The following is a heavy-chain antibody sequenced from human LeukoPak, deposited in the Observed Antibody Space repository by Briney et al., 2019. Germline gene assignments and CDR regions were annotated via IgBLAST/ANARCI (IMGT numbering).Heavy chain of an antibody. D-gene: IGHD2-2*01. V-gene: IGHV1-8*01. CDR1: GYTFTSYD. CDR2: MNPNSGNT. Sequence: ASVKVSCKASGYTFTSYDINWVRQATGQGLEWTGWMNPNSGNTDYAQKFQGRVTMTRNTSITTAYMELGSLRSEDTAVYYCARAQRYCGSTSCYAPVAFWGQGTLVTVSS. J-gene: IGHJ4*02. CDR3: ARAQRYCGSTSCYAPVAF.